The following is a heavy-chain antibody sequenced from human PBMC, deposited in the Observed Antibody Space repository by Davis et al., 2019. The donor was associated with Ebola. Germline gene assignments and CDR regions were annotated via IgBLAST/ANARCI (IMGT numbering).Heavy chain of an antibody. CDR3: AKGGSGWPSDYSYGLGV. J-gene: IGHJ6*04. CDR2: INSDGSGT. V-gene: IGHV3-74*01. Sequence: GESLKISCAASGFTFSSHWMHWVRQAPGKGLVWVSRINSDGSGTYYANSVKGRFTISRDNSKNTLFLQLNSLGVEDTAVYYCAKGGSGWPSDYSYGLGVWGKGTTVTVSS. CDR1: GFTFSSHW. D-gene: IGHD6-19*01.